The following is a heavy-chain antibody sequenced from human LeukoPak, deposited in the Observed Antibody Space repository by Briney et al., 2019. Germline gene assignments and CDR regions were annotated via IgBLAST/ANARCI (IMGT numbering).Heavy chain of an antibody. CDR2: FYHSGTT. V-gene: IGHV4-38-2*02. CDR1: GSSITIPYY. Sequence: PSKTLSLTCTFPGSSITIPYYWGWIRQPPGKGLDWIASFYHSGTTYYNPSLKSLVTISVDTSNNQFSLKLTSVTAADTAVYYCARAQFERVRGEFYFDYWGQGTLVTASS. CDR3: ARAQFERVRGEFYFDY. J-gene: IGHJ4*02. D-gene: IGHD3-10*01.